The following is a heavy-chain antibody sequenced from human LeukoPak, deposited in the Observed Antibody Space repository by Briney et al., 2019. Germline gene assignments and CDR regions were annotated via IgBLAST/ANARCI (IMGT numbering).Heavy chain of an antibody. CDR2: IKQDGSEK. Sequence: GRSLRLSRAASGFTFSSYGMHGVRQAPGKGLEWVANIKQDGSEKYYVDSVKGRFTISRDNAKNSLYLQMNSLRAEDTAVYYCARASRAAAGTPYWGQGTLVTVSS. D-gene: IGHD6-13*01. CDR1: GFTFSSYG. V-gene: IGHV3-7*03. CDR3: ARASRAAAGTPY. J-gene: IGHJ4*02.